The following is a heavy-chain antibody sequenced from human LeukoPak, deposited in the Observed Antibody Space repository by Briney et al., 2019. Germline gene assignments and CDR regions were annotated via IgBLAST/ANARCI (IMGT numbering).Heavy chain of an antibody. D-gene: IGHD6-19*01. V-gene: IGHV3-23*01. CDR3: AKDHEYSSGWYPASGFDY. Sequence: GGSLRLSCAASGNYWMHWVRQAPGKGLGWVSDISGSVGSTYYADSVKGRFTISRDNSKNTLYLQMNSLRAEDTAVYYCAKDHEYSSGWYPASGFDYWGQGTLVTVSS. CDR2: ISGSVGST. CDR1: GNYW. J-gene: IGHJ4*02.